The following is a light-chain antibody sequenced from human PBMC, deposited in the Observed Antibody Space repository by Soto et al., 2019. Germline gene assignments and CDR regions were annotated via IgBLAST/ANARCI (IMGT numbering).Light chain of an antibody. J-gene: IGKJ3*01. Sequence: EIVLTQSPATLSLSPGERATLSCRASQSVGSFLAWYQQKSGQTPRLLIYDASNRVTGIPARFSGSGSGTDFPLTISSLEAEDFAVYYCQHRANWLGTFGPGTKVDMK. CDR2: DAS. CDR3: QHRANWLGT. CDR1: QSVGSF. V-gene: IGKV3-11*01.